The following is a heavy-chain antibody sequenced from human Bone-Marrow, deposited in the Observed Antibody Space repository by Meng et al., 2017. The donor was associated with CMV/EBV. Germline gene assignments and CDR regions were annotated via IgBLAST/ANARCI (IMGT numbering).Heavy chain of an antibody. D-gene: IGHD2-2*01. CDR2: ISAYNGNT. V-gene: IGHV1-18*01. Sequence: ASVKVSCKASGYTLTKYGVTWVRQAPGQGLEWMGWISAYNGNTNYAQKLQGRVTMTRDTSISTAYMELSRLRSDDTAVYYCARGGCSSTSCSPEWFDPWGQGTLVTVSS. CDR3: ARGGCSSTSCSPEWFDP. CDR1: GYTLTKYG. J-gene: IGHJ5*02.